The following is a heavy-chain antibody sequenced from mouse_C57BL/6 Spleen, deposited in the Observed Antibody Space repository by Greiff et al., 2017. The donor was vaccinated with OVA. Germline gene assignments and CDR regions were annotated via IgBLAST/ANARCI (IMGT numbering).Heavy chain of an antibody. CDR1: GYTFTSYW. CDR2: IDPSDSET. J-gene: IGHJ2*01. D-gene: IGHD2-5*01. Sequence: QVQLQQPGAELVRPGSSVKLSCKASGYTFTSYWMHWVKQRPIQGLEWIGNIDPSDSETHYNQKFKDKATLTVDKSSSTAYMQLSSLTSEDSAVYYCARSSNYDYFDDWGQGTTLTVSS. CDR3: ARSSNYDYFDD. V-gene: IGHV1-52*01.